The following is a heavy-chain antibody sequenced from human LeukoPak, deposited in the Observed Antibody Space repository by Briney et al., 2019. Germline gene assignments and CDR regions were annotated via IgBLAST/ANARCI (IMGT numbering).Heavy chain of an antibody. CDR2: INPSGGST. J-gene: IGHJ4*02. D-gene: IGHD5-18*01. CDR1: GYTFTSYY. Sequence: ASVKVSCKASGYTFTSYYMHWVRQAPGQGLEWVGIINPSGGSTSYAQKFQGRVTMTRDTSTSTVYMELSSLRSEDTAVYYCARDIQLWLGGYYFDYWGQGTLVTVSS. CDR3: ARDIQLWLGGYYFDY. V-gene: IGHV1-46*01.